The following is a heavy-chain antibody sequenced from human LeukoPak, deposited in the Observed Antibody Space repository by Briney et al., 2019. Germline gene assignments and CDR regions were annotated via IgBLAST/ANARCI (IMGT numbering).Heavy chain of an antibody. Sequence: SETLSLTCTVSGGSISSYYWSWIRQPPGKGLEWIGYIYYSGSTNYNPSLKSRVTISVDTSKNQFSLKLSSVTAADTAVYYCARHHYYDSSGYYGGFDYWGQGTLVTVSS. J-gene: IGHJ4*02. CDR2: IYYSGST. V-gene: IGHV4-59*01. CDR3: ARHHYYDSSGYYGGFDY. CDR1: GGSISSYY. D-gene: IGHD3-22*01.